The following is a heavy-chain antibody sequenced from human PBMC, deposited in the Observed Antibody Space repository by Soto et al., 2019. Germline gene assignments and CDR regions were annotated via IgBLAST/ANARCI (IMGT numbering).Heavy chain of an antibody. CDR2: ISYDGSDK. D-gene: IGHD5-12*01. CDR3: AKDQGAWPPWLFDY. Sequence: QVRLVESGGCVVQPGRSLRLSCAASGFIFSSYAMNWVRQVPGKGLEWVAVISYDGSDKSYADSVKGRFSISRDNSKNTLYLEMNSLRPEDTAVYYCAKDQGAWPPWLFDYWGQGTLVTVSS. V-gene: IGHV3-30*18. J-gene: IGHJ4*02. CDR1: GFIFSSYA.